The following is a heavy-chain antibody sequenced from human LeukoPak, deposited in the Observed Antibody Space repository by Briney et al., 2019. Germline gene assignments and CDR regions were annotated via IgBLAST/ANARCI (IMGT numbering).Heavy chain of an antibody. Sequence: GRSLRLSCAASGFTFSSYSMNWVRQAPGKGLEWVSSISSSSSYIYYADSVKGRFPISRDNAKNSLYLQMNSLRAEDTAVYYCAVLDTAMGTSIDYWGQGTLVTVSS. J-gene: IGHJ4*02. CDR1: GFTFSSYS. CDR2: ISSSSSYI. D-gene: IGHD5-18*01. CDR3: AVLDTAMGTSIDY. V-gene: IGHV3-21*01.